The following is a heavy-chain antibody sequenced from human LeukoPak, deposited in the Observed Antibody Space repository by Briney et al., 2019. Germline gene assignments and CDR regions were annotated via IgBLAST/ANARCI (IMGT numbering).Heavy chain of an antibody. J-gene: IGHJ3*02. CDR2: ISAYNGNT. Sequence: GASVKVSCKASGYTFTSYGISWVRQAPGQGLEWMGLISAYNGNTNYAQKLQGRVTMTTDTSTSTAYMELRSLRSDDTAVYYCARDGGRGWYQDFEAFDIWGQGTMVTVSS. D-gene: IGHD6-19*01. CDR1: GYTFTSYG. V-gene: IGHV1-18*01. CDR3: ARDGGRGWYQDFEAFDI.